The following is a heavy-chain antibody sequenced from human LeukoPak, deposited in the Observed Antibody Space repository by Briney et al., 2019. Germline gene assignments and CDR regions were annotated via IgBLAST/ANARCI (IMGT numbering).Heavy chain of an antibody. J-gene: IGHJ6*03. Sequence: GSLKLSCAASGFTFSSYWMSWVRPAPGKGLEWVANIKQDGSEKYYVDSVKGRFTISRDNAKNSLYLQMNSLRAEDTAVYYCAREYPYCSSTSCYYGWGYYYYYYYMDVWGKGTTVTVSS. CDR3: AREYPYCSSTSCYYGWGYYYYYYYMDV. V-gene: IGHV3-7*01. CDR2: IKQDGSEK. CDR1: GFTFSSYW. D-gene: IGHD2-2*01.